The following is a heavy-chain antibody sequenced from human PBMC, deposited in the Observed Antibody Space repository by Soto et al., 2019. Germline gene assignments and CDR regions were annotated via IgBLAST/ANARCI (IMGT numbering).Heavy chain of an antibody. CDR1: GFSLTTGKMG. D-gene: IGHD4-17*01. J-gene: IGHJ6*02. CDR3: ARMNVDSYQFYYAMDV. CDR2: IFSDNER. V-gene: IGHV2-26*01. Sequence: SGPTLVNPPATLTLTCTVSGFSLTTGKMGVSWIRQPPGKALEWLAHIFSDNERSYSTSLQGRLTISKDTSGSQVVLSMTNVDPVDTATYYCARMNVDSYQFYYAMDVWGQGTTVTVSS.